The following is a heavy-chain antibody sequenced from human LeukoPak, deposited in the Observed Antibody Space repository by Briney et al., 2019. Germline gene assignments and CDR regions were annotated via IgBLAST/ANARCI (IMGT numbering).Heavy chain of an antibody. V-gene: IGHV4-39*01. CDR1: GGSISNSNYY. J-gene: IGHJ4*02. Sequence: SETLSLTCTVSGGSISNSNYYWGWIRQPPGKGLELIGHIYYRGSTYSNPSLKSRLTISVDTSKNQFSLKLSSVTAADTAVYYCARQTENYDILTGYYNSPIFDYWGQGTLVTVSS. D-gene: IGHD3-9*01. CDR2: IYYRGST. CDR3: ARQTENYDILTGYYNSPIFDY.